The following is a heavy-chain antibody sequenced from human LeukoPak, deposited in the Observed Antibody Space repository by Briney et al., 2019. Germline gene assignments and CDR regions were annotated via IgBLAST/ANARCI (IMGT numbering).Heavy chain of an antibody. D-gene: IGHD2-2*01. CDR2: IYHSGST. CDR3: ARRCSSSSCPFEY. V-gene: IGHV4-4*02. CDR1: GGSIISSNW. Sequence: SETLSLTCAVSGGSIISSNWWSWVRQPPGKGLEWIGEIYHSGSTNYSPSFQGHVTISADKSIGTAYLQWSSLKASDTAMYYCARRCSSSSCPFEYWGQGTLVTVSS. J-gene: IGHJ4*02.